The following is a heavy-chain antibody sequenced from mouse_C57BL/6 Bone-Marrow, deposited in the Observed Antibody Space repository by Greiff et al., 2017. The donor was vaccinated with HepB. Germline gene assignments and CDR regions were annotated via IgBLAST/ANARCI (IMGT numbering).Heavy chain of an antibody. CDR3: ALLLRYYAMDY. CDR1: GYTFTSYW. V-gene: IGHV1-64*01. CDR2: IHPNSGST. J-gene: IGHJ4*01. Sequence: QVQLQQPGAELVKPGASVKLSCKASGYTFTSYWMHWVKQRPGQGLEWIGMIHPNSGSTNYNEKFKSKATLTVDKSSSTAYMQLSSLTSEDSAVYYCALLLRYYAMDYGGQGTSVTVSS. D-gene: IGHD1-1*01.